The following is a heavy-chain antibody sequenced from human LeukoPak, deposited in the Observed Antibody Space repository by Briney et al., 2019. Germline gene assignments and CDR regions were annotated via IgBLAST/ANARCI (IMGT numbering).Heavy chain of an antibody. D-gene: IGHD6-6*01. CDR2: IIPIFGTA. J-gene: IGHJ1*01. V-gene: IGHV1-69*01. CDR3: ARVKEQLVGGYFQH. Sequence: GASVKVSCKASGGTFSSYAISWVRQAPGQGLEWMGGIIPIFGTANYAQKFQGRVTITADESTSTAYMELSSLRSEDTAVYYCARVKEQLVGGYFQHWGQGTLVTVSS. CDR1: GGTFSSYA.